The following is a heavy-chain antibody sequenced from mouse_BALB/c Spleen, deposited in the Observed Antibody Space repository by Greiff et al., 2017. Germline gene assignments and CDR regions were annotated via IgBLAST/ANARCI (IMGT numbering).Heavy chain of an antibody. J-gene: IGHJ2*01. CDR1: GFTFSSYG. Sequence: EVKLVESGGGLVQPGGSLKLSCAASGFTFSSYGMSWVRQTPDKRLEWVATISSGGSYTYYPDSVKGRFTISRDNAKNTLYLQMSSLKSEDTAMYYCARQGRYYFDYWGQGTTLTVSS. V-gene: IGHV5-6*03. CDR2: ISSGGSYT. CDR3: ARQGRYYFDY.